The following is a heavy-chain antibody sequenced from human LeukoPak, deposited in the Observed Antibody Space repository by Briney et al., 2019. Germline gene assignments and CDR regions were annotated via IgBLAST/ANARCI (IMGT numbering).Heavy chain of an antibody. CDR3: AKVHLRIEIYAFDV. Sequence: GGSLRLSCAASGFTFSNYWMSWVRQAPGQGLEWVAHIKQDGSDKYYVDSVKGRFTISRDNAKSSVYLQMSSLRAEDTAVYYCAKVHLRIEIYAFDVWGQGTMVTVSS. D-gene: IGHD1-26*01. J-gene: IGHJ3*01. CDR2: IKQDGSDK. CDR1: GFTFSNYW. V-gene: IGHV3-7*01.